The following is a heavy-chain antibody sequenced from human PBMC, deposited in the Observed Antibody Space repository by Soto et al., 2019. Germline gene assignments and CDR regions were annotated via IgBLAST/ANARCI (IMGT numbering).Heavy chain of an antibody. D-gene: IGHD4-17*01. CDR1: GYTCSEYD. CDR2: IGPTGDT. Sequence: EVQLVESGGGLVQPGGSLRLSCAVSGYTCSEYDMHWFRQAPGKRLEWVSVIGPTGDTHYPGSVKGRFTISREDAKNSLYLQMNSLRAGDTAVYYCARGARDDYGDYYYNLDVWGKGTTVTVSS. CDR3: ARGARDDYGDYYYNLDV. V-gene: IGHV3-13*01. J-gene: IGHJ6*03.